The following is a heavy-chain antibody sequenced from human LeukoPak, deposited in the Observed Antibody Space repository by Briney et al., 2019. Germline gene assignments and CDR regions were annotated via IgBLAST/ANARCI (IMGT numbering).Heavy chain of an antibody. CDR2: IKQDGSEK. D-gene: IGHD6-6*01. Sequence: GGSLRLSCAASGFTFDDYGMSWVRQAPGKGLEWVANIKQDGSEKYYVDSVKGRFTISRDNAKNSLYVQMNSLRAEDTAVYYCAREGSVAARHDAFEIWGQGTMVTVSS. V-gene: IGHV3-7*01. CDR3: AREGSVAARHDAFEI. J-gene: IGHJ3*02. CDR1: GFTFDDYG.